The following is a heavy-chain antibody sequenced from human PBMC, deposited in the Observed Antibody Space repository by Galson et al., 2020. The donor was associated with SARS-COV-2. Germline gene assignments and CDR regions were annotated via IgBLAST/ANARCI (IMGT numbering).Heavy chain of an antibody. CDR2: INSSGST. CDR1: GGSFSGYY. D-gene: IGHD2-21*02. CDR3: AREENFFLVGTATRVCDFDD. J-gene: IGHJ4*02. V-gene: IGHV4-34*01. Sequence: SQTLSLTCAVYGGSFSGYYWSWIRQPPGKGLEWIGEINSSGSTNYNPSPKSRVTISVDTSKNHFSLKLSSVTAADTAVYYCAREENFFLVGTATRVCDFDDWGRGTLATVSS.